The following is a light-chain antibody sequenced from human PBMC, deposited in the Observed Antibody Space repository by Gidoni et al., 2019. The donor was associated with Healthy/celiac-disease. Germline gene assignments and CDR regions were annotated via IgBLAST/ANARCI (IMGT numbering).Light chain of an antibody. CDR2: QES. J-gene: IGLJ2*01. CDR1: KLGDKY. Sequence: SYELTQAPSVSVSPRQTASITRSEDKLGDKYACWYQQKPGQSPVLVIYQESKRPSGIPERFSGSNSGNTATLTISGTQAMDEADYYCQAWDSSTVVFGGGTKLTVL. V-gene: IGLV3-1*01. CDR3: QAWDSSTVV.